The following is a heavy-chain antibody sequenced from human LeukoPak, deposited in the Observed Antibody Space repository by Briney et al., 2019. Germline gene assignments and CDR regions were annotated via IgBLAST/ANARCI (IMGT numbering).Heavy chain of an antibody. Sequence: PGGSLRLSCAASGFTFSSYSMNWVRQAPGKGLEWVSSISSSSSYIYYADSVKGRFTISRDNAKNSLYLQMNSLRAEDTALYYCAKIVGATKGAFDIWGQGTMVTVSS. CDR1: GFTFSSYS. CDR2: ISSSSSYI. D-gene: IGHD1-26*01. J-gene: IGHJ3*02. CDR3: AKIVGATKGAFDI. V-gene: IGHV3-21*04.